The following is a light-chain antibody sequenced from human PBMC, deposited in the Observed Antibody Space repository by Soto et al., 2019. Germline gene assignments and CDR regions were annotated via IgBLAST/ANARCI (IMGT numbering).Light chain of an antibody. Sequence: DIVLTQSPDSLAVSLGERATINCKSSQSVLYSSNHKNYLAWYQQKPGQPPKLLIYWASTRESGVPDRFSGSGSGTDFTLTISSLQAEDVAVYYCQQYYNTPLTFGGGTKVEIK. CDR3: QQYYNTPLT. V-gene: IGKV4-1*01. CDR2: WAS. CDR1: QSVLYSSNHKNY. J-gene: IGKJ4*01.